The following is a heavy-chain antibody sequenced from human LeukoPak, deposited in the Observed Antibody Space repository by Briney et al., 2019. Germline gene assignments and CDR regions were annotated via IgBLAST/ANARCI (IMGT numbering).Heavy chain of an antibody. CDR1: GITFSNYA. CDR3: AKDYDSSGYYYFPPGY. Sequence: GGSLRLSCVASGITFSNYAVSWVRQAPEKGLEWVSAISGSGGSTYYADSVKGRFTISRDNSKNTLYLQMNSLRAEDTAVYYCAKDYDSSGYYYFPPGYWGQGTLVTVSS. J-gene: IGHJ4*02. CDR2: ISGSGGST. V-gene: IGHV3-23*01. D-gene: IGHD3-22*01.